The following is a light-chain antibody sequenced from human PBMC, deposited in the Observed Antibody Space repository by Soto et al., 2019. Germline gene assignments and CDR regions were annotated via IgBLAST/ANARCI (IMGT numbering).Light chain of an antibody. V-gene: IGKV3-20*01. J-gene: IGKJ2*01. CDR1: QSVSRSA. CDR3: QQSSSTPHT. Sequence: EIVLTQSPGTLSLSPGERATLSCRASQSVSRSALAWYQQRPGQAPRLLIFGASSRVTGIPDRFSGSGSGPDFTLTISRLEPEDSAVYYCQQSSSTPHTFGQGTIVEIK. CDR2: GAS.